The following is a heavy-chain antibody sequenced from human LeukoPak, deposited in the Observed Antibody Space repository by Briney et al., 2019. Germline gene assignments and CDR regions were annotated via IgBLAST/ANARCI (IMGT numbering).Heavy chain of an antibody. J-gene: IGHJ4*02. D-gene: IGHD1-14*01. CDR3: ARGKTATTSLNY. CDR1: GFTFNKYA. Sequence: GKSLRLSCAASGFTFNKYAIHWVRQAPGKGLELVSVISYDGNSTYYADSVRGRFTTSRDNSKNSLYLQVKSLRTEDTAVYYCARGKTATTSLNYWGQGTLVTVSS. V-gene: IGHV3-30-3*01. CDR2: ISYDGNST.